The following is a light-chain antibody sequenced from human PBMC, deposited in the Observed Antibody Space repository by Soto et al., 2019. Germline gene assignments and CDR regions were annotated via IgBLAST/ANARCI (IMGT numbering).Light chain of an antibody. CDR1: QSVNGN. J-gene: IGKJ3*01. CDR3: QQYNNWPVFT. Sequence: EIVLTQSPATLSVSPGERATPSCRASQSVNGNLAWYQQKPSQAPRLLMFRASTTATAVPARFSGSGSGAEYTLTISSLQSEDFVVYYCQQYNNWPVFTFGPGTRVDFK. V-gene: IGKV3-15*01. CDR2: RAS.